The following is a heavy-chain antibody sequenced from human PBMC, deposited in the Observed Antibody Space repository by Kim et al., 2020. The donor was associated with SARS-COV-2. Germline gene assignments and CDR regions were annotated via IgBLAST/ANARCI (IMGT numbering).Heavy chain of an antibody. J-gene: IGHJ4*02. CDR3: ARGPVNNYDYVWGSYRYGGRDDY. CDR2: INHSGST. Sequence: SETLSLTCAVYGGSFSGYYWSWIRQPPGKGLEWIGEINHSGSTNYNPSLKSRVTISVDTSKNQFSLKLSSVTAADTAVYYCARGPVNNYDYVWGSYRYGGRDDYWGQGTLVTVSS. D-gene: IGHD3-16*02. V-gene: IGHV4-34*01. CDR1: GGSFSGYY.